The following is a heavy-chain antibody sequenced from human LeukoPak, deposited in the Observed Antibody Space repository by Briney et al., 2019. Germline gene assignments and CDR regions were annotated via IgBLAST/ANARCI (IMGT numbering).Heavy chain of an antibody. J-gene: IGHJ4*02. CDR3: TTEVDYYDSSGYYDDY. Sequence: GGSLRLSCAASGFTVSSDYTKWVRQAPGKGLEWVGRIKSKTDGGTTDYAAPVKGRFTISRDDSKNTLYLQMNSLKTEDTAVYYCTTEVDYYDSSGYYDDYWGQGTLVTVSS. V-gene: IGHV3-15*01. CDR2: IKSKTDGGTT. D-gene: IGHD3-22*01. CDR1: GFTVSSDY.